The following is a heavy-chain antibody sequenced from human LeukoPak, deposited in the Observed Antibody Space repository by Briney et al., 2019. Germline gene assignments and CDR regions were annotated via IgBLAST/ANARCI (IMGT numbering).Heavy chain of an antibody. D-gene: IGHD2-8*01. V-gene: IGHV3-23*01. CDR2: ISGSAGDT. CDR3: AKRILTGGSHYFDS. CDR1: GFTFSSYP. J-gene: IGHJ4*02. Sequence: GGSLRLACAASGFTFSSYPIYWVRQAPGKGLEWVSAISGSAGDTYYADSVKGRFTISRDNSKNTVYLQMNSLRAEDTAVYYCAKRILTGGSHYFDSWGQGTLVTVSS.